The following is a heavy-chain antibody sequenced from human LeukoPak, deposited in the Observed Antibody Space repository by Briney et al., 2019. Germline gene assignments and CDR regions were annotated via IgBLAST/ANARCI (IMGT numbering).Heavy chain of an antibody. CDR2: ISSSGSTI. V-gene: IGHV3-48*03. J-gene: IGHJ6*04. D-gene: IGHD1-26*01. Sequence: GGSLRLSCAASGFTISTYDINWVRQAPGRGLEWVSYISSSGSTIYYADSVKGRFTISRDNAKNLLYLQMNSLRAEDTAVYYCARATSGNGMDVWGKGTTVTVSS. CDR3: ARATSGNGMDV. CDR1: GFTISTYD.